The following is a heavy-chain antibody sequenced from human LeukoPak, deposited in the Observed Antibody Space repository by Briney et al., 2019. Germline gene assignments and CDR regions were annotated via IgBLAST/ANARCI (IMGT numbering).Heavy chain of an antibody. CDR1: GFTFSSYS. V-gene: IGHV3-48*02. J-gene: IGHJ6*02. Sequence: GGSLRLSCAASGFTFSSYSMNWARQAPGKGLEWVSYISSSSSTIYYADSVKGRFTISRDNAKNSLYLQMNSLRDEDTAVYYCARYAPRRITIFGVVPLGMDVWGQGTTVTVSS. CDR2: ISSSSSTI. CDR3: ARYAPRRITIFGVVPLGMDV. D-gene: IGHD3-3*01.